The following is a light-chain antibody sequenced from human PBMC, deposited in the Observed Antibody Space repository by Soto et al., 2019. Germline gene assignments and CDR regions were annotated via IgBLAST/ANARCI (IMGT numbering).Light chain of an antibody. Sequence: EIVLTQSPGTLSLSPGERATLSCRASQSVPTNYLAWYQQKPGQAHRLLIYGASSRATGIPDRFSGSGSGTDFTLTISRLEPEDFAVYYCQQYGSSKTFGQGTKVEIK. CDR1: QSVPTNY. CDR3: QQYGSSKT. CDR2: GAS. J-gene: IGKJ1*01. V-gene: IGKV3-20*01.